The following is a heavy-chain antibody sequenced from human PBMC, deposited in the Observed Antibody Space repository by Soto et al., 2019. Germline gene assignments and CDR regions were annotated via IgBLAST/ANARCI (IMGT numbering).Heavy chain of an antibody. Sequence: GGSLRLSCAASGFTFSDYYMSWIRQAPGKGLEWVSYISSGSTIYYADSVKGRFTISRDNAKNSLYLQMNSLRSEDTAVYYCARDHDSSGPYYARLYYFDYWGQGTLVTVSS. CDR2: ISSGSTI. CDR3: ARDHDSSGPYYARLYYFDY. J-gene: IGHJ4*02. CDR1: GFTFSDYY. D-gene: IGHD3-22*01. V-gene: IGHV3-11*01.